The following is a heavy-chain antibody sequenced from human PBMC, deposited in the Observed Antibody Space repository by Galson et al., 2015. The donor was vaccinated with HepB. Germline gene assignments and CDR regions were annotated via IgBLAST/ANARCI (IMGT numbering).Heavy chain of an antibody. CDR3: AGAHSGSYSYDY. CDR2: ISSSGSTI. J-gene: IGHJ4*02. CDR1: GFTFSDYY. V-gene: IGHV3-11*01. Sequence: SLRLSCAASGFTFSDYYMSWIRQAPGKGLEWVSYISSSGSTIYYADSVKGRFTISRDNAKNSLYLQMNSLRAEDTAVYYCAGAHSGSYSYDYWGQGTLVTVSS. D-gene: IGHD1-26*01.